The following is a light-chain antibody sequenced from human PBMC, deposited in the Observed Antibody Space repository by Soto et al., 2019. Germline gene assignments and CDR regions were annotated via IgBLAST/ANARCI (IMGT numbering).Light chain of an antibody. CDR2: DVT. V-gene: IGLV2-11*01. CDR1: SGDVGGYNY. Sequence: QSALTQHRSVSASPGQSVTISCTGTSGDVGGYNYVSWYQQRPGEAPKLMSYDVTERPSGVPDRFSASKSGNTASLTISGLQADDEDDYYCSSYAGTYTWVFGGGTKVTVL. J-gene: IGLJ3*02. CDR3: SSYAGTYTWV.